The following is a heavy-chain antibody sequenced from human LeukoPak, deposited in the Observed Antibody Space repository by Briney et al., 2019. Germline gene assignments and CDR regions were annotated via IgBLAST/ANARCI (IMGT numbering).Heavy chain of an antibody. CDR3: ARERYSNSSEKAFDI. V-gene: IGHV1-69*05. CDR2: IIPIFGTA. J-gene: IGHJ3*02. D-gene: IGHD6-6*01. CDR1: GGTFISYA. Sequence: SVTVSCKASGGTFISYAISWVRQAPGQGLEWMGGIIPIFGTANYAQKFQGRVTITTDESTSTAYIELSSLRSEDTAVYYCARERYSNSSEKAFDIWGQGTMVTVSS.